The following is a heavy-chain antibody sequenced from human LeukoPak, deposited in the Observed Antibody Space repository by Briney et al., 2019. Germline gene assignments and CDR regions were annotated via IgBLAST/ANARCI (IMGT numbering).Heavy chain of an antibody. J-gene: IGHJ4*02. V-gene: IGHV4-38-2*02. CDR3: ARDLRYFSL. CDR2: IYHSGST. D-gene: IGHD3-9*01. Sequence: SETLSLTYTVSGYSISTGYYWDWIRQPPGEGLEWIGSIYHSGSTYYNPSLKGRVTISRDTSKNQFSLKLSSVTAADTAVYYCARDLRYFSLWGQGTLVTVSS. CDR1: GYSISTGYY.